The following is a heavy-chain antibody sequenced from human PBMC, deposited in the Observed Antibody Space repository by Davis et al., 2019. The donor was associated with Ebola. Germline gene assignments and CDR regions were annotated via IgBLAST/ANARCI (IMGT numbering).Heavy chain of an antibody. J-gene: IGHJ4*02. V-gene: IGHV4-39*01. CDR1: GGSISDYNYY. CDR3: SSRPASAIPDF. D-gene: IGHD2-2*01. Sequence: PSETLSLTCTVSGGSISDYNYYWGWIRQPPGKGLEWIGCVTKSGNAYYKPSLQSRVIISVHTSSDQFSLRMTSLTAADTAPYFCSSRPASAIPDFWGPGTLVTVSS. CDR2: VTKSGNA.